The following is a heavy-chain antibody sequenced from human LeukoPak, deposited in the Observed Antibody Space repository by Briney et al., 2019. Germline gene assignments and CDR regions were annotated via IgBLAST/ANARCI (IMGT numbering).Heavy chain of an antibody. Sequence: PGGSLRLSCAASGFRFSDYDMHWVRQAPGRGLEWVTLIRNDGSNKYYLDSLVGRFTISRVNSKGTLYLQMNSLRPEDTAVYYCAKDLQSTGYYDYWGQGTLVTVSS. CDR1: GFRFSDYD. J-gene: IGHJ4*02. V-gene: IGHV3-30*02. D-gene: IGHD3-22*01. CDR2: IRNDGSNK. CDR3: AKDLQSTGYYDY.